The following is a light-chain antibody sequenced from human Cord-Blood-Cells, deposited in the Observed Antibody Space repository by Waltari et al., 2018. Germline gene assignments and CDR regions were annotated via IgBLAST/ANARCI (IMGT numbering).Light chain of an antibody. CDR3: CSYAGSSTYV. CDR2: EGS. Sequence: QSALTQPASVSGSPGQSITISCTGTSSDVGSYNLVSWYQQHPGKAPKLRIYEGSKRHLGVSNRFSGSKSGNTASLTVSGLQAEDEADYYCCSYAGSSTYVFGTGTKVTVL. V-gene: IGLV2-23*01. J-gene: IGLJ1*01. CDR1: SSDVGSYNL.